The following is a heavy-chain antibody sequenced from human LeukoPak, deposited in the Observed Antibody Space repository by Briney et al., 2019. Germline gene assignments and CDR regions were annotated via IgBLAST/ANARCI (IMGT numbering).Heavy chain of an antibody. CDR2: INPSGGST. Sequence: ASVKVSCKASGYTFTSYYMHWVRQAPGQGLEWMGIINPSGGSTSSAQKFQGRVTMTRDTSTSTVYMELSSLRSDDTAVYYCARDDGYSSGWYRTYYFDYWGQGTLVTVSS. J-gene: IGHJ4*02. D-gene: IGHD6-19*01. CDR3: ARDDGYSSGWYRTYYFDY. V-gene: IGHV1-46*01. CDR1: GYTFTSYY.